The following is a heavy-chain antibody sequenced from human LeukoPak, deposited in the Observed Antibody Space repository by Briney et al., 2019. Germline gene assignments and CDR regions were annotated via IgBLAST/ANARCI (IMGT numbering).Heavy chain of an antibody. CDR2: IKDDGSEK. V-gene: IGHV3-7*01. CDR3: ARRGTYQNWFDP. Sequence: GGSLRLSCAASTFTFSSYWMSWVSQALGKGLEWVATIKDDGSEKSYVDSVSGRFTISRDNAKNSLYLQMNSLRAEDTAVYYCARRGTYQNWFDPWGQGTLVTVSS. CDR1: TFTFSSYW. J-gene: IGHJ5*02. D-gene: IGHD3-16*01.